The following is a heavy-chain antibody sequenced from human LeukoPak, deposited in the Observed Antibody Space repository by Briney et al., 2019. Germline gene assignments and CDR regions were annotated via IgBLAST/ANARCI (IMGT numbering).Heavy chain of an antibody. CDR3: ARATTYDILTGYSDY. D-gene: IGHD3-9*01. J-gene: IGHJ4*02. CDR1: GFTFDDYA. CDR2: ISWNANKI. Sequence: PGGSLRLSCVASGFTFDDYAMSWVRQAPGMGLEYVSGISWNANKIGCADSVKGRFTISRDNAKKSQYLQMNSLRAEDTAVYYCARATTYDILTGYSDYWGQGTLVTVSS. V-gene: IGHV3-20*04.